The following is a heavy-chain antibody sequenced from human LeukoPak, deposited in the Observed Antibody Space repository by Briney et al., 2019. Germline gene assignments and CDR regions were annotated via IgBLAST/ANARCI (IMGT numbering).Heavy chain of an antibody. D-gene: IGHD5-18*01. CDR1: GFTFSSYS. Sequence: GGSLRLSCAASGFTFSSYSMNWVRQAPGKGLEWVANIKQDGSEKYYVDSVKGRFTISRDNAKNSLYLQMNSLRAEDTAVYYCARADTAMSYYYYGMDVWGQGTTVTVSS. J-gene: IGHJ6*02. V-gene: IGHV3-7*01. CDR3: ARADTAMSYYYYGMDV. CDR2: IKQDGSEK.